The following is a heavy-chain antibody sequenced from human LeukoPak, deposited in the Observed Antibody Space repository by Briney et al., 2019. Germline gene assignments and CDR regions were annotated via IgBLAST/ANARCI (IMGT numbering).Heavy chain of an antibody. Sequence: PSETLSLTCTVSGYSISSGYYWGWIRQPPGKGLEWIGSIYHSGSTYYNPSLKSRVTISVDTSKNQFSLKLSSVTAADTAVYYCARDTGGYSGYDLGGVDYWGQGTLVTVSS. J-gene: IGHJ4*02. CDR2: IYHSGST. CDR3: ARDTGGYSGYDLGGVDY. V-gene: IGHV4-38-2*02. D-gene: IGHD5-12*01. CDR1: GYSISSGYY.